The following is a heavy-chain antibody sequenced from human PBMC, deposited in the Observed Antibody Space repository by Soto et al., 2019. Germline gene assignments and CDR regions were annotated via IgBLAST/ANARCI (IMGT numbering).Heavy chain of an antibody. CDR1: GFSLSTSGVG. CDR3: GHIRRAGSLAY. D-gene: IGHD2-15*01. J-gene: IGHJ4*02. V-gene: IGHV2-5*02. Sequence: QITLKESGPTLVKPTQTLTLTCTFSGFSLSTSGVGVGWIRQPPGKALGWLALSFWDDDKRYSPSLKSGLTITKDTTKNRGVLTLCNMEPVDTGTDYCGHIRRAGSLAYWRKGTLDTVSS. CDR2: SFWDDDK.